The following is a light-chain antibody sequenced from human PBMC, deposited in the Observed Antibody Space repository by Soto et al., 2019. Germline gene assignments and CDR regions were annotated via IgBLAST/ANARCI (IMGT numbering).Light chain of an antibody. Sequence: QSVLTQPRSVSGSPGQSVTISCTATGSDVGDSSHVSWYQLHPGKAPKLMIYEGIKRPSGVSNRFSGSKSGNTAFLTISGLQAEDEADYYCCSYAGSGTDNYVFGSGTKVTVL. CDR3: CSYAGSGTDNYV. V-gene: IGLV2-23*01. CDR1: GSDVGDSSH. J-gene: IGLJ1*01. CDR2: EGI.